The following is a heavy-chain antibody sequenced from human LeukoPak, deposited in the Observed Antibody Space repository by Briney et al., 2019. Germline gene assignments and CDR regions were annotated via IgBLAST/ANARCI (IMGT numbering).Heavy chain of an antibody. J-gene: IGHJ4*02. D-gene: IGHD6-19*01. V-gene: IGHV4-34*01. CDR3: ARVRSTVAGTIVSYFDY. Sequence: SETLSLTCAVYGGSFSGYYWSWIRQPPGKGLEWIGEINHSGSTNYNPSLKSRVTISVDTSKNQFSLKLSSVTAADTAVYYCARVRSTVAGTIVSYFDYWGQGTLVTVSS. CDR2: INHSGST. CDR1: GGSFSGYY.